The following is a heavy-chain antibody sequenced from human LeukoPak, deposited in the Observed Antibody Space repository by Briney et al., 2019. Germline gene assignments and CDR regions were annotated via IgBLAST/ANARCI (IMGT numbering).Heavy chain of an antibody. CDR3: ARSSRGIVVVVAAPFDY. CDR1: GYTFTSYY. J-gene: IGHJ4*02. Sequence: ASVTVSCKASGYTFTSYYMHWVRQAPGQGLEWMGIINPSGGSTSYAQKFQGRVTMTRDMSTSTVYMELSSLRSEDTAVYYCARSSRGIVVVVAAPFDYWGQGTLVTVSS. D-gene: IGHD2-15*01. CDR2: INPSGGST. V-gene: IGHV1-46*01.